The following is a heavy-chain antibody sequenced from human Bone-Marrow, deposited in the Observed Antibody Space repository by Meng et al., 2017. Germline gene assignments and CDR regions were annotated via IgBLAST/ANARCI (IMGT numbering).Heavy chain of an antibody. Sequence: SETLSLTCAVYGGSFSGYYWSWIRQPPGKGLEWVGEINHSGSTNYNPSLKSRVTISVDTSKNQFSLKLSSVTAADTAVYYRARVSVGHWGQGTLVTVSS. CDR2: INHSGST. CDR1: GGSFSGYY. J-gene: IGHJ4*02. CDR3: ARVSVGH. V-gene: IGHV4-34*01.